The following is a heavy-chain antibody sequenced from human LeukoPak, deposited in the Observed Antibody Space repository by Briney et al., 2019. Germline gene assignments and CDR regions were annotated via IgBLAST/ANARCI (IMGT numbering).Heavy chain of an antibody. D-gene: IGHD2-15*01. Sequence: PGGSLRLSCASSGFTFSSYGMHWVRQAPGKGLEGGAVISYDGSNKYYADSVKGRFTISRDNSKNTLYLQMNSLRAEDTAVYYCAKEATYCSGGSCSFYYYYMDVWGKGTTVTVSS. J-gene: IGHJ6*03. CDR1: GFTFSSYG. V-gene: IGHV3-30*18. CDR2: ISYDGSNK. CDR3: AKEATYCSGGSCSFYYYYMDV.